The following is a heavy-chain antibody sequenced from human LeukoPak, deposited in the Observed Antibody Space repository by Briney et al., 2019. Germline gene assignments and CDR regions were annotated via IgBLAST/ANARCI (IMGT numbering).Heavy chain of an antibody. CDR1: GGSFSGYY. CDR3: ARGLSEFCSGGSCYSYYFDY. D-gene: IGHD2-15*01. Sequence: SETLSLTCAVYGGSFSGYYWSWIRQPPGKGLEWIGEINHSGSTNYNPSLKSRVTISLDTSKNQFSLKLTSVTAADTAVYYCARGLSEFCSGGSCYSYYFDYWGQGTLVTVSS. J-gene: IGHJ4*02. CDR2: INHSGST. V-gene: IGHV4-34*01.